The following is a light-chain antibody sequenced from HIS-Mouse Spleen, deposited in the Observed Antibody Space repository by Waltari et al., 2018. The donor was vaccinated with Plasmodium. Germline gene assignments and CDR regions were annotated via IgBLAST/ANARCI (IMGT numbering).Light chain of an antibody. CDR2: EDS. J-gene: IGLJ3*02. CDR1: AFPKKY. V-gene: IGLV3-10*01. CDR3: YSTDSSGNHRV. Sequence: SSELTQPPSVSVSPGQTARITCSGDAFPKKYAYWYQQNSGQAPVLVIYEDSKRPSGIPERFSGSSSGTMATLTISGAQVEDEADYYCYSTDSSGNHRVFGGGTKLTVL.